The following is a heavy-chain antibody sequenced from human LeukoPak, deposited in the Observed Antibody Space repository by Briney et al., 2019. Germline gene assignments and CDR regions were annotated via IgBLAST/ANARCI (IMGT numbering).Heavy chain of an antibody. V-gene: IGHV3-74*01. J-gene: IGHJ4*02. D-gene: IGHD1-26*01. CDR1: GFTFSIYG. CDR3: ARGPDHGGSYYHD. Sequence: AGGSLRLSCAASGFTFSIYGMHWVRQAPGKGLVWVSRINRDESVTEYADSVKGRFTISRDNAKNTLFLQMNSLRVEDTAVYYCARGPDHGGSYYHDWGQGTPVTVSS. CDR2: INRDESVT.